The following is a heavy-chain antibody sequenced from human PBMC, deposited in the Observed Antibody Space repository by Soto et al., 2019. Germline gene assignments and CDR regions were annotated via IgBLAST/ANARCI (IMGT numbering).Heavy chain of an antibody. CDR2: ISYDGSNK. V-gene: IGHV3-30-3*01. Sequence: GGSLRLSCAASGFTFSSYAMHWVRQAPGKGLEWVAVISYDGSNKYYADSVKGRFTISRDNSKNTLYLQMNSLRAEDTAVYYCARGGYCSSTSCYRYGMHVWGQGTTVTVSS. J-gene: IGHJ6*02. CDR3: ARGGYCSSTSCYRYGMHV. CDR1: GFTFSSYA. D-gene: IGHD2-2*03.